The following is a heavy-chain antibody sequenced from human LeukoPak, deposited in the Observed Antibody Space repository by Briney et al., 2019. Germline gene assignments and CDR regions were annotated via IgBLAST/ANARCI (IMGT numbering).Heavy chain of an antibody. V-gene: IGHV3-7*01. CDR2: IKRDGSQI. J-gene: IGHJ3*02. CDR3: ARDTTRSSGSTYFDALGM. CDR1: GFTFSNDW. D-gene: IGHD1-1*01. Sequence: GGSLRLSCVSSGFTFSNDWMTWVRQAPGKGLEWVANIKRDGSQIHYADSVKGRFTISRDNTRNSLFLQMNSLRVEDTALYYCARDTTRSSGSTYFDALGMWGQGTMVSVSS.